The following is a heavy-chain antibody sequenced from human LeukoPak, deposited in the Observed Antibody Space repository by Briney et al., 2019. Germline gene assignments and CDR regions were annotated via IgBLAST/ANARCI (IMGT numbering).Heavy chain of an antibody. CDR3: ARAVIVVAAATQRNWFDP. Sequence: SETLSLTCAVYGRSFSGYYWTWIRQTPGKGLEWIGEIHHSGITDYNPSLRSRVTISVDTSKNQFSLKLSSVTAADTAIYYCARAVIVVAAATQRNWFDPWGQGTLVTVSS. CDR1: GRSFSGYY. D-gene: IGHD2-15*01. CDR2: IHHSGIT. J-gene: IGHJ5*02. V-gene: IGHV4-34*01.